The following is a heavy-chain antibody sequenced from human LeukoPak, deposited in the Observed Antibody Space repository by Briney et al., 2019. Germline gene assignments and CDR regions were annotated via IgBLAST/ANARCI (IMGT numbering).Heavy chain of an antibody. CDR3: AKDLRREAIITLNRAARWGMDV. D-gene: IGHD3-10*01. V-gene: IGHV3-23*01. CDR2: ISGSGGST. Sequence: GGSLRLSCAASGFTVSSNYMSWVRQAPGKGLEWVSAISGSGGSTYYADSVKGRFTISRDNSKNTLYLQMNSLRAEDTAVYYCAKDLRREAIITLNRAARWGMDVWGKGTTVTISS. J-gene: IGHJ6*03. CDR1: GFTVSSNY.